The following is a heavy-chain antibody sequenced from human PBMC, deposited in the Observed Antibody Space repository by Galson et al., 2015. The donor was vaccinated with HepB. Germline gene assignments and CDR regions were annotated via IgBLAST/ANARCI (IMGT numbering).Heavy chain of an antibody. V-gene: IGHV6-1*01. J-gene: IGHJ6*02. CDR3: AYGSDV. CDR1: GDSVTSNSAV. CDR2: TYFRSKWHN. Sequence: CAISGDSVTSNSAVWNWIRQSPSRGLEWLGRTYFRSKWHNDYGISVKSRISINADTSENQFSLRLRSVTPEDTAVYYCAYGSDVWGQGTTVIVSS.